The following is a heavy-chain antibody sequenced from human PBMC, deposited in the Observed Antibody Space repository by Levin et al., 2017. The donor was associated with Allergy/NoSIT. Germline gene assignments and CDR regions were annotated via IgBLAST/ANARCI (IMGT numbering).Heavy chain of an antibody. V-gene: IGHV4-39*01. D-gene: IGHD6-6*01. CDR2: IYYSGST. CDR3: ARLVRYSSSATVNYYGMDV. J-gene: IGHJ6*02. CDR1: GGSISSSSYY. Sequence: KPSETLSLTCTVSGGSISSSSYYWGWIRQPPGKGLEWIGSIYYSGSTYYNPSLKSRVTISVDTSKNQFSLKLSSVTAADTAVYYCARLVRYSSSATVNYYGMDVWGQGTTVTVSS.